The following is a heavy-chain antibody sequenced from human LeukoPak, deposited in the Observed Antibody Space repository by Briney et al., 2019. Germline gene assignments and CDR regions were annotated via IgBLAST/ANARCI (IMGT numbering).Heavy chain of an antibody. Sequence: SVTVSCKASGGTFSSYAISWVRQAPGQGLEWMGGIIPIFGTANYAQKFQGRVTITADESTSTAYMELSSLRSEDTAVYYCARGDAYSSSWYEAVWFDYWGQGTLVTVSS. CDR3: ARGDAYSSSWYEAVWFDY. CDR1: GGTFSSYA. D-gene: IGHD6-13*01. CDR2: IIPIFGTA. J-gene: IGHJ4*02. V-gene: IGHV1-69*13.